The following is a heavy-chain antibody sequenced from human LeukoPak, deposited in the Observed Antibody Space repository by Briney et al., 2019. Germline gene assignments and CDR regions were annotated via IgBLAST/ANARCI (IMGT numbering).Heavy chain of an antibody. CDR1: GFTFSSYW. Sequence: GGSLRLSCAASGFTFSSYWMSWVRQAPGKGLEWVANIKQDGSEKYYVDSVKGRFTISRDNTKNSLYLQMNSLRAEDTAVYYCAKARFGVVIFDYWGQGTLVTVSS. V-gene: IGHV3-7*03. CDR3: AKARFGVVIFDY. J-gene: IGHJ4*02. D-gene: IGHD3-3*01. CDR2: IKQDGSEK.